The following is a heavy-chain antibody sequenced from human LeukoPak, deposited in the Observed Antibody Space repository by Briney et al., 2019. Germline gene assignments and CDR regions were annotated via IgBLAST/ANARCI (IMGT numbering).Heavy chain of an antibody. CDR2: IIPIFGTA. CDR1: GGTFSSYA. CDR3: ARGYCSGGSCPTGFDY. J-gene: IGHJ4*02. D-gene: IGHD2-15*01. Sequence: ASVTVSCKASGGTFSSYAISWVRQAPGQGLEWMGGIIPIFGTANYAQKFQGRVTITADESTSTAYMELSSLRSEDTAVYYCARGYCSGGSCPTGFDYWGQGTLVTVSS. V-gene: IGHV1-69*13.